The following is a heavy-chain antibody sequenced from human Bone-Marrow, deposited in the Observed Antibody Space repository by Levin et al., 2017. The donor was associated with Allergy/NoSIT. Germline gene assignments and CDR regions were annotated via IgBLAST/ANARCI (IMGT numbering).Heavy chain of an antibody. CDR1: GFTFSTYW. CDR2: IQSNGKT. D-gene: IGHD3-10*01. J-gene: IGHJ5*02. Sequence: GGSLRLSCAASGFTFSTYWMHWVRQAPGKGLVWVSRIQSNGKTNYADSVEGRFTISRDNAKNTPYLQMNSLTVEDTAVYYCARDPFYSDSGSNFSWFDPWGQGTLVTVSS. CDR3: ARDPFYSDSGSNFSWFDP. V-gene: IGHV3-74*01.